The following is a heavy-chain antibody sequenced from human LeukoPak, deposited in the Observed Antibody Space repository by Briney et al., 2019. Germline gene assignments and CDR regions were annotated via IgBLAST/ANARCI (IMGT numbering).Heavy chain of an antibody. D-gene: IGHD3-10*01. CDR3: ARGGADAFDI. Sequence: GGSLRLSCAASGFIFSSYSMTWVRQAPGKGLEWVSSISSSSSYIYYADSVKGRFTISRDNAKNSLYLQMNSLRAEDTAVYYCARGGADAFDIWGQGTMVTVSS. V-gene: IGHV3-21*01. CDR2: ISSSSSYI. J-gene: IGHJ3*02. CDR1: GFIFSSYS.